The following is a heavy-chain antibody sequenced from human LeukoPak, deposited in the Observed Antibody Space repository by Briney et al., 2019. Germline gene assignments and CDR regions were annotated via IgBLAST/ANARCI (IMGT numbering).Heavy chain of an antibody. J-gene: IGHJ5*02. CDR2: ISYDGSNK. CDR3: AKASYSSSWPAFDP. V-gene: IGHV3-30*18. D-gene: IGHD6-13*01. CDR1: GFTFSSYG. Sequence: HPGGSLRLSCAASGFTFSSYGMHWVRQAPGKGLEWVAVISYDGSNKYYADSVKGRFTISRDNSKNTLYLQMNSLRAEDTAVYYCAKASYSSSWPAFDPWSQGTLVTVSS.